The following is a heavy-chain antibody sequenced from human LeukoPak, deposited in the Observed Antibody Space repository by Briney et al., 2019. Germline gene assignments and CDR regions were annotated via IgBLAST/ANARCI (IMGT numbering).Heavy chain of an antibody. CDR1: GYSFTSYW. D-gene: IGHD3-22*01. CDR2: IYPGDSDT. CDR3: TRARYYYDTSGRYSDY. V-gene: IGHV5-51*01. J-gene: IGHJ4*02. Sequence: GESLQISCQGSGYSFTSYWIGWVRQMPGKGLEWMGTIYPGDSDTRYSPFFQGQVTISADKSISTAYLQWSSLKASDTAMYYCTRARYYYDTSGRYSDYWGQGTLVTVSS.